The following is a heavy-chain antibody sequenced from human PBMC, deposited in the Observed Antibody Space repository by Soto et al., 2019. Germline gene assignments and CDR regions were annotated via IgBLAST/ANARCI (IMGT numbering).Heavy chain of an antibody. V-gene: IGHV1-18*01. J-gene: IGHJ5*02. D-gene: IGHD2-2*01. Sequence: GASVKVSCKTSGYTFSNYGITWVRQAPVQPLEWLGGISLYSDGTNYAQKFQGRVSMTTETSTTTAYMELRSLRSDDTAVYHCARVVPGAEAWFGPWGQGTLVNVSS. CDR3: ARVVPGAEAWFGP. CDR1: GYTFSNYG. CDR2: ISLYSDGT.